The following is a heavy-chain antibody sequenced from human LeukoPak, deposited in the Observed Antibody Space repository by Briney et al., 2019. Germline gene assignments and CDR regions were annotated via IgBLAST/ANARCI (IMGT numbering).Heavy chain of an antibody. V-gene: IGHV3-74*01. CDR2: VNSDGTYT. CDR3: ANGNGQRFLEWLHETYFDY. CDR1: GFTFSNYW. D-gene: IGHD3-3*01. J-gene: IGHJ4*02. Sequence: PGGSLRLSCAASGFTFSNYWMHWVRQAPGEGLVWVSRVNSDGTYTNYADSVKGRVTISRDNSKNTLYLQMNSLRAEDTAMYYCANGNGQRFLEWLHETYFDYWGQGTLATVSP.